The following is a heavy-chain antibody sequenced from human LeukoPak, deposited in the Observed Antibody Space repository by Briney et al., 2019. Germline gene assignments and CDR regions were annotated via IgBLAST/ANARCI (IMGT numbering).Heavy chain of an antibody. J-gene: IGHJ4*02. CDR1: GGSISSGSYY. CDR3: ARGVLRFLEWLPTLDY. D-gene: IGHD3-3*01. CDR2: IYTSGST. Sequence: SQTPSLTCTVSGGSISSGSYYWSWIRQPAGKGLEWIGRIYTSGSTNYNPSLKSRVTISVDTSKNQFSLKLSSVTAADTAVYYCARGVLRFLEWLPTLDYWGQGTLVTVSS. V-gene: IGHV4-61*02.